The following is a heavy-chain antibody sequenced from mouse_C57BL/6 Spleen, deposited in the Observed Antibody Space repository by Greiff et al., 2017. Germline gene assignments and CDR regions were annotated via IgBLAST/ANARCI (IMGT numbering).Heavy chain of an antibody. CDR1: GYTFTEYT. CDR2: FYPGSGSI. Sequence: VQLQQSGAELVKPGASVKLSCKASGYTFTEYTIHWVKQRSGQGLEWIGWFYPGSGSIKCNEKFKDKATLTADKSSSTVYMELSRLTSEDSAVYFCARHEEEGDYDYWYFDVWGTGTTVTVSS. D-gene: IGHD2-4*01. J-gene: IGHJ1*03. V-gene: IGHV1-62-2*01. CDR3: ARHEEEGDYDYWYFDV.